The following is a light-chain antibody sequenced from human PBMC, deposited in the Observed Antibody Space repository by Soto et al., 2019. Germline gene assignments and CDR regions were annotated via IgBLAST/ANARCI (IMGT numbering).Light chain of an antibody. CDR1: QSISVH. Sequence: DIQMTQSPSSLSASVGDTVTITCRASQSISVHLNWYQQKPGKVPKLLIYAASNLQGGVPSSFSGSVSETDFALTISSLAPEDFATYSCQQSYITPYSFGQGTKLQIK. CDR2: AAS. V-gene: IGKV1-39*01. CDR3: QQSYITPYS. J-gene: IGKJ2*01.